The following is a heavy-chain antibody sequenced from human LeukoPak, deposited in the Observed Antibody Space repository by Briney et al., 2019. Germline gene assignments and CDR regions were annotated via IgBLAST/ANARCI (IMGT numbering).Heavy chain of an antibody. Sequence: ASVKVSCKASGGTFSSYAISWVRQAPGQGLEWMGGIIPIFGTANYAQKFQGRVTITTDESTSTAYMELSSLRSEDTAVYYCARGQLWFSYYYYMDVWGKGTTVTVSS. CDR3: ARGQLWFSYYYYMDV. D-gene: IGHD5-18*01. J-gene: IGHJ6*03. CDR2: IIPIFGTA. V-gene: IGHV1-69*05. CDR1: GGTFSSYA.